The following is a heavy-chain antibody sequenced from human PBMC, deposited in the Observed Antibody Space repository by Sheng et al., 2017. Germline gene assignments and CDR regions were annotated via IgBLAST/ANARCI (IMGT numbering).Heavy chain of an antibody. CDR1: GFSFSSYA. Sequence: EVQLVESGGGLVQPGGSLRLSCAASGFSFSSYAMHWVRQAPGKGLEYVSVISSNGRSTHYANSVKGRFTISRDNSRNTLYLQMGSLRAEDMALYYCAREKGTTRYGEDAFDIWGQGTMVTVSS. CDR3: AREKGTTRYGEDAFDI. CDR2: ISSNGRST. J-gene: IGHJ3*02. D-gene: IGHD1-1*01. V-gene: IGHV3-64*01.